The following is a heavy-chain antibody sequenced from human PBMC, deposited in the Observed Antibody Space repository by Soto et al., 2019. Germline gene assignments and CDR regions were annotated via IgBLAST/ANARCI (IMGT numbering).Heavy chain of an antibody. Sequence: GSLRLSCAASGFTFSSYWMHWVRQAPGKGLVWVSRINSDGSSTSYADSVKGRFTISRDNAKNTLYLQMNSLRAEDTAVYYCARERERGYSYGYGAVDYWGQGTLVTVSS. J-gene: IGHJ4*02. CDR2: INSDGSST. CDR1: GFTFSSYW. CDR3: ARERERGYSYGYGAVDY. D-gene: IGHD5-18*01. V-gene: IGHV3-74*01.